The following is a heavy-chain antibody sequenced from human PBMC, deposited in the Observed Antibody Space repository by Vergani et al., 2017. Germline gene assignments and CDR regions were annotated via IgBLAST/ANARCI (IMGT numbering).Heavy chain of an antibody. CDR2: INHSGST. J-gene: IGHJ6*02. Sequence: QVQLQESGPGLVKPSQTLSLTCTVSGGSISGYYWSWIRQPPGKGLEWIGEINHSGSTNYNPSLKSRVTISVDTSKNQFSLKLSSVTAADTAVYYCARVEAAAKTYYYGMDVWGQGTTVTVSS. D-gene: IGHD6-13*01. CDR3: ARVEAAAKTYYYGMDV. CDR1: GGSISGYY. V-gene: IGHV4-34*09.